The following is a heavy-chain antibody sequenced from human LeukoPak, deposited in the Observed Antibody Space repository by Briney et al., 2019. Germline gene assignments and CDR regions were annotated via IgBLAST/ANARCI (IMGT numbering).Heavy chain of an antibody. V-gene: IGHV3-30*19. CDR1: GFTFSSYG. J-gene: IGHJ4*02. D-gene: IGHD3-3*01. CDR3: ARDYYDFWSGPDY. Sequence: GGSLRLSCAASGFTFSSYGMHWVRQAPGKGLEWVAVISYDGSNKYYADSVKGRFTISRDNSKNTLYLQMNSLRAEDTAVYYCARDYYDFWSGPDYWGQGTLVTVSS. CDR2: ISYDGSNK.